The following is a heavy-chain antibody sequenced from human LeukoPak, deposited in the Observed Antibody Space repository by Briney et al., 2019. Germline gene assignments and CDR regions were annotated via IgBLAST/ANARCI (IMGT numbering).Heavy chain of an antibody. D-gene: IGHD3-22*01. Sequence: PSETLSLTCTVSGGSISSGSYYWSWIRQPAGKGLEWIGRIYTSGSTSYNPSLKSRVTISVDTSKNQFSLKLSSVTAADTAVYYCARLEPYQYYYDSSGPRAFDIWGQGTMVTVSS. CDR1: GGSISSGSYY. CDR2: IYTSGST. V-gene: IGHV4-61*02. J-gene: IGHJ3*02. CDR3: ARLEPYQYYYDSSGPRAFDI.